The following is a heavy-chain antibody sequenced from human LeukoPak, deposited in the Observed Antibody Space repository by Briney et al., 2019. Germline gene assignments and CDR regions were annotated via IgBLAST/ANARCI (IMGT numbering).Heavy chain of an antibody. CDR2: ISSSSSTI. J-gene: IGHJ4*02. Sequence: GGSLRLSCAASGFTFSSYSMNWVRQAPGKGLEWVSYISSSSSTIYYADSVKGRFTISRDNAKNSLYLQMNSLRAEDTAVYYCARGSGYVGDYFDYWGQGTLVTVSS. D-gene: IGHD3-16*01. CDR3: ARGSGYVGDYFDY. CDR1: GFTFSSYS. V-gene: IGHV3-48*01.